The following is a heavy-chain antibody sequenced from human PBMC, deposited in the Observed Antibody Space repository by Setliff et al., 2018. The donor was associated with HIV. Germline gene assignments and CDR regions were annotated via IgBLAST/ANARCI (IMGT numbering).Heavy chain of an antibody. CDR2: INPSGGST. J-gene: IGHJ3*02. CDR3: ARDPGYKSTWYGVFDI. CDR1: GYTFTSYY. D-gene: IGHD6-13*01. Sequence: ASVKVSCKASGYTFTSYYMHWVRQAPGQGLEWMGIINPSGGSTSYAQKFQGRVTMTRDTSTSTVYMELSSLRSEDTAVYYCARDPGYKSTWYGVFDIWGQGTMVTVSS. V-gene: IGHV1-46*01.